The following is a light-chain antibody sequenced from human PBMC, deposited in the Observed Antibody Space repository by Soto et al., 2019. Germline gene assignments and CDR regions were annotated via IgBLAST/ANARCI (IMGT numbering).Light chain of an antibody. CDR2: DVS. CDR3: SSFTETSLL. J-gene: IGLJ3*02. CDR1: SKEIGTFNF. Sequence: QSVLTQPASVSGSPGQSITISCTGTSKEIGTFNFVSWFQQESGEAPKLLIYDVSNRPSGVSNRFSCSKSGNMASLTISGLQADDEADYYCSSFTETSLLFGGGTKVTVL. V-gene: IGLV2-14*01.